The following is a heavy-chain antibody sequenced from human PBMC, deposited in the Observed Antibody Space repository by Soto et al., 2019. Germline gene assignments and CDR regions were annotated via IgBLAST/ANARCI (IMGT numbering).Heavy chain of an antibody. V-gene: IGHV4-39*01. D-gene: IGHD3-10*01. Sequence: SETLSLTCTVSGGSISSSSYDWGWIRQPPGTGLEWIGSIYYSGSTYYNPSLKSRVTISVDTSKNQFSLKLSSVTAADTAVYYCAADLKGYYYGSGGYQPYYYYGMDVWGQGTTVTVSS. CDR1: GGSISSSSYD. J-gene: IGHJ6*02. CDR2: IYYSGST. CDR3: AADLKGYYYGSGGYQPYYYYGMDV.